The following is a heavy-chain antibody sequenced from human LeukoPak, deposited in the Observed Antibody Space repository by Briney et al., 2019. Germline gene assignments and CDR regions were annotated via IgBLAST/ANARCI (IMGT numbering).Heavy chain of an antibody. CDR2: ISYDGSNK. Sequence: SCKVSGYTLTELSMHWVRQAPGKGLEWVVVISYDGSNKYYADSVKGRFTISRDNSKNTVYLQMNSLRAEDTAVYYCARDLAISTSCFDYWGQGTLVTVSS. CDR3: ARDLAISTSCFDY. V-gene: IGHV3-30*03. J-gene: IGHJ4*02. D-gene: IGHD2-2*01. CDR1: GYTLTELS.